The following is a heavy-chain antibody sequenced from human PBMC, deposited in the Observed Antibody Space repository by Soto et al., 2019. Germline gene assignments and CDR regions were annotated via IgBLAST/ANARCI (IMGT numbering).Heavy chain of an antibody. V-gene: IGHV1-18*01. D-gene: IGHD3-22*01. CDR2: ISAYNGNT. CDR1: GYTFTSYC. Sequence: ASLKVSCKASGYTFTSYCISWVRQAPGQGLEWMGWISAYNGNTNYAQKLQGRVTMTTDTSTSTAYMELRSLRSDDTAVYYCATAYYYDSSGYPDAFDIWGQGTMVTVSS. J-gene: IGHJ3*02. CDR3: ATAYYYDSSGYPDAFDI.